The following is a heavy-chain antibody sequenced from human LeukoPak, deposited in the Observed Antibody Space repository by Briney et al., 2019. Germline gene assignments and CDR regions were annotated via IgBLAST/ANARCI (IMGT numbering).Heavy chain of an antibody. CDR1: GYTFTGYY. D-gene: IGHD3-10*01. Sequence: GASVKLSCKASGYTFTGYYMHWVRQAPGQGLEWMGWINPNSGSTNYAHQYQGRVTMTKDTSNRPAYMELSRLRSDDTAVYYCATHSYYYGSGSYYNLDDWGQGTLVTVPS. CDR2: INPNSGST. V-gene: IGHV1-2*02. CDR3: ATHSYYYGSGSYYNLDD. J-gene: IGHJ4*02.